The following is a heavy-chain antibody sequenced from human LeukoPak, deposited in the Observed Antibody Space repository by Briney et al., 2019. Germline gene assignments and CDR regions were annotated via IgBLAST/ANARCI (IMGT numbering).Heavy chain of an antibody. V-gene: IGHV3-30*03. CDR2: ISYDGSNK. CDR1: GFTFSSYG. J-gene: IGHJ4*02. D-gene: IGHD2/OR15-2a*01. Sequence: GGSLRLSCAASGFTFSSYGMHWVRQAPGKGLEWVAVISYDGSNKYYADSVKGRFTISRDNSKNSLYLQMDNLRAEDTGVYYCARDFYDGFALDYWGQGTLVTVSS. CDR3: ARDFYDGFALDY.